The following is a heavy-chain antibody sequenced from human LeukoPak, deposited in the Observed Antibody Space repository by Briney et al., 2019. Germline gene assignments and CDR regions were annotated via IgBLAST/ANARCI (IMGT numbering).Heavy chain of an antibody. CDR2: INHSGST. J-gene: IGHJ4*02. V-gene: IGHV4-34*01. CDR3: ARGATGEAGRFDS. Sequence: SETLSLTCAVYGGSFSGYYWSWIRQPPGKGLEWIGEINHSGSTNYNPSLKSRVTISVDSSKNQFSLKLSSVTAADTAVYYCARGATGEAGRFDSWGQGTLVTVSS. D-gene: IGHD5-24*01. CDR1: GGSFSGYY.